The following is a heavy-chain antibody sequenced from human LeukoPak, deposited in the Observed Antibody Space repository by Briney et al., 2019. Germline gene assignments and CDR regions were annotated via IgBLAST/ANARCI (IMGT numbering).Heavy chain of an antibody. V-gene: IGHV3-64*01. CDR3: ARGTRGFDH. J-gene: IGHJ4*02. CDR2: ISSNGGST. D-gene: IGHD3-10*01. Sequence: GGSLRLSCAASGFTFSSYAMHLVRQAPGKGLEYVSAISSNGGSTYYANSVKGRFTISRDNSKNTLYLQMGSLRAEDMAVYYCARGTRGFDHWGQGTLVTVSS. CDR1: GFTFSSYA.